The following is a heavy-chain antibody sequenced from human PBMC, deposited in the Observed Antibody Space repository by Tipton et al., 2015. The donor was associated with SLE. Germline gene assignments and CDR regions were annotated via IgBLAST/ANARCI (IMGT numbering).Heavy chain of an antibody. V-gene: IGHV4-59*02. J-gene: IGHJ5*02. CDR3: ARDVVTGTTNWFDP. CDR2: IYHSGTT. CDR1: NGSVTTHY. D-gene: IGHD1-7*01. Sequence: TLSLTCNVSNGSVTTHYWSWMRQPPGKGLEWIGYIYHSGTTNYNPSLKSRVSILLDTSKNQFSLSLSSVTAADTAIYYCARDVVTGTTNWFDPWGQGALVTVSS.